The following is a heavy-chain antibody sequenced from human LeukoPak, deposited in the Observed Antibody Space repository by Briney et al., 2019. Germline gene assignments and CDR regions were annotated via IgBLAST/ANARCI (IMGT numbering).Heavy chain of an antibody. Sequence: GGSLRLSCAASGFTFSSYRMNWVRQAPGKGLEWVSYISSSSSYIYYADSVKGRFTISRDIARNSLYLQMNSLMAEDTAFYYCARDIEPDAFYIWGQGTMVTVSS. V-gene: IGHV3-21*06. D-gene: IGHD1-14*01. CDR3: ARDIEPDAFYI. CDR2: ISSSSSYI. J-gene: IGHJ3*02. CDR1: GFTFSSYR.